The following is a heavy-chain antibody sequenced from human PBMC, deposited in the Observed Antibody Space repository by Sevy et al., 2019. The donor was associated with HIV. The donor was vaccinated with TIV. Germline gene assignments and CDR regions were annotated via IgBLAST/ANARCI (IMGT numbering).Heavy chain of an antibody. Sequence: SQTFSLTCAISGDTVSSDSAAWNWIRQSPARGLEWLGRTYYRSTWHKDYATSLNSRMTINPDTSKNQFSLQLKSVTPSVTAVYYCARDHNFVLDFWGQGILVTVSS. V-gene: IGHV6-1*01. CDR1: GDTVSSDSAA. J-gene: IGHJ4*02. D-gene: IGHD1-20*01. CDR3: ARDHNFVLDF. CDR2: TYYRSTWHK.